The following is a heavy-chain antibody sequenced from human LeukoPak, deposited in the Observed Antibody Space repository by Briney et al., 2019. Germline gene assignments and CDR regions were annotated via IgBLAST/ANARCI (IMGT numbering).Heavy chain of an antibody. CDR3: AKRGMTTIKEGFDY. CDR2: ASSSGGST. V-gene: IGHV3-23*01. Sequence: GGSLRLSCAASGFTFSTYAMSWVRQAPGKGLQWVSAASSSGGSTYYADSVKGRFTISRDNSKNTLYLQMNSLRAEDTAVYYCAKRGMTTIKEGFDYWGQGTLVTVSS. CDR1: GFTFSTYA. D-gene: IGHD5-24*01. J-gene: IGHJ4*02.